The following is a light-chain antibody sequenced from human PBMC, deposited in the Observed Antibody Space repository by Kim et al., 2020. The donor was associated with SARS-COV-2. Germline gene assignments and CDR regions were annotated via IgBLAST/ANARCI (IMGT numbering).Light chain of an antibody. CDR3: QQYNNLPLS. V-gene: IGKV1-33*01. CDR2: DAS. Sequence: DIQMTQSPSSLSASVGDRVTITCQASQDISYHLTWYQQKPGRAPNLLISDASNLEPGVPSRFSGGGSGTDFTFTISSLQPEDIATYYGQQYNNLPLSFGGGTKVDIK. CDR1: QDISYH. J-gene: IGKJ4*01.